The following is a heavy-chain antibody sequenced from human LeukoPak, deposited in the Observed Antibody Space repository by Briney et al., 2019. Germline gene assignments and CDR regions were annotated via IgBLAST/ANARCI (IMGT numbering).Heavy chain of an antibody. V-gene: IGHV1-2*02. Sequence: ASVKVSCKTSGYTFTDYYIHWVGQARGQGLEWMGWINPNTIVTNYAQKFRGRVTMTRDTAINTVYMYLTSLSSDDTAVYYCVRGDEGIDVTGGPSEFWGQGTLVTVSS. CDR3: VRGDEGIDVTGGPSEF. CDR2: INPNTIVT. D-gene: IGHD2-21*02. J-gene: IGHJ4*02. CDR1: GYTFTDYY.